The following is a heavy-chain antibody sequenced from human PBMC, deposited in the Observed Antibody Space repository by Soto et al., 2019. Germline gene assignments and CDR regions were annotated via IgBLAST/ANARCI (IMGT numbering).Heavy chain of an antibody. V-gene: IGHV3-48*01. D-gene: IGHD6-19*01. Sequence: EVQLVESGGGLVQPGGSLRLSCVASGFTFSSYSMNWVRQAPGKGLEWVSYITSSTIYYADSVKGRFTISRDNAKNSLYLQMHSLRVEDTAVYYCARLPLSSGWYYYMDVWGKGTTLTVSS. CDR2: ITSSTI. CDR3: ARLPLSSGWYYYMDV. CDR1: GFTFSSYS. J-gene: IGHJ6*03.